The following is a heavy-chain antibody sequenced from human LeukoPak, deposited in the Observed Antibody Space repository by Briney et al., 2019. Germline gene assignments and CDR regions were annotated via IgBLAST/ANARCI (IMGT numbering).Heavy chain of an antibody. CDR2: IIPILGIA. V-gene: IGHV1-69*04. J-gene: IGHJ3*02. Sequence: ASVKVSCKASGGTLSSYAISWVRQAPGQGLEWMGRIIPILGIANYAQKFQGRVTITADKSTSTAYMEPSSLRSEDTAVYYCARESGFYGSGSYPPTDAFDIWGQGTMVTVSS. CDR3: ARESGFYGSGSYPPTDAFDI. CDR1: GGTLSSYA. D-gene: IGHD3-10*01.